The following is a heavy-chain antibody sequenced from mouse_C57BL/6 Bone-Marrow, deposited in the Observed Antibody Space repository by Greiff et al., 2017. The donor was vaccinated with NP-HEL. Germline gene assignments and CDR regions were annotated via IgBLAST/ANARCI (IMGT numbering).Heavy chain of an antibody. V-gene: IGHV1-69*01. J-gene: IGHJ4*01. D-gene: IGHD1-1*01. CDR3: ATSLYFYGSGDDVDY. CDR1: GYTFTSYW. CDR2: IDPSDSYT. Sequence: LVESGAELVMPGASVKLSCKASGYTFTSYWMHWVKQRPGQGLEWIGEIDPSDSYTNYNQKFKGKSTLTVDKSSSTAYMPLSSLTSENSAVYYCATSLYFYGSGDDVDYWGQGTSVTVSS.